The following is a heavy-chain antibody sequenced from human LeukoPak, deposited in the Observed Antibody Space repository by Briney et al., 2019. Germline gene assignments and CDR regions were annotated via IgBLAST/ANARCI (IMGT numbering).Heavy chain of an antibody. D-gene: IGHD4-17*01. Sequence: GGSLRLSCAASGFTFSSYGMHWVRQAPGKGLEWVAFIRYDGSNKYYADSVKGRFTISRDNSKNTLYLQMNSLRAEDTAVYYCAKGANYGEDYYYYYMDVWGKGTTVTISS. J-gene: IGHJ6*03. CDR1: GFTFSSYG. V-gene: IGHV3-30*02. CDR2: IRYDGSNK. CDR3: AKGANYGEDYYYYYMDV.